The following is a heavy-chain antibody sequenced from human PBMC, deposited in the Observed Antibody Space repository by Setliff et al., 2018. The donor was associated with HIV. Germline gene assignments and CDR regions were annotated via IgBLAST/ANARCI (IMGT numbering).Heavy chain of an antibody. V-gene: IGHV1-2*02. D-gene: IGHD3-10*01. J-gene: IGHJ4*02. Sequence: GASVKVSCKAYGYTFTAYYMHWVRQAPGQGLEWMGWINPNSGDTNYAQKFQGRVTMTRDTSLQTAYMELSRLRSDDTAVYYCARGGDDSGPGTWTFDYWGQGALVTVSS. CDR1: GYTFTAYY. CDR3: ARGGDDSGPGTWTFDY. CDR2: INPNSGDT.